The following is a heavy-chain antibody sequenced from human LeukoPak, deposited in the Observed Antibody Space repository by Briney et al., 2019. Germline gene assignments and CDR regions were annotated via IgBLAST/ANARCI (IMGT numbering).Heavy chain of an antibody. J-gene: IGHJ6*02. D-gene: IGHD3-10*01. Sequence: GGSLRLSCAASGFTFSSYEMNGVRQAPGKGLEWVSYISSSGSTIYYADSVKGRFTISRDNAKNSLYLQMNSLRAEDTAVYYCARDGGFGDHRDYYYYGMDVWGQGTTVTVSS. CDR3: ARDGGFGDHRDYYYYGMDV. CDR1: GFTFSSYE. V-gene: IGHV3-48*03. CDR2: ISSSGSTI.